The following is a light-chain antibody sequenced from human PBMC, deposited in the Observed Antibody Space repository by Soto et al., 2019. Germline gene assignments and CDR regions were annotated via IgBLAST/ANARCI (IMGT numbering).Light chain of an antibody. CDR3: AAWDDSLSGVV. J-gene: IGLJ3*02. CDR1: SSNIGFNA. CDR2: GNS. V-gene: IGLV1-47*02. Sequence: QSVLTQPPSASGTPGQRVTLSCSGSSSNIGFNAVNWYQQLPGTATKLVMHGNSQRPSGVPDRFSGSKSGTSASLASSGLRTEDEAQYYCAAWDDSLSGVVFGGGTKLTVL.